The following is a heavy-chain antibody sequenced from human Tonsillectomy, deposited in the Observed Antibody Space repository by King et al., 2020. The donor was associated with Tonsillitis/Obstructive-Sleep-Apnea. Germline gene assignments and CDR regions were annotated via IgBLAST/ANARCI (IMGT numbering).Heavy chain of an antibody. CDR1: CGSISSSSYY. CDR3: AKTQYYYYYIDV. J-gene: IGHJ6*03. D-gene: IGHD4-11*01. CDR2: IYYSGST. V-gene: IGHV4-39*01. Sequence: QLQESGPGLVKPSETLSLTCTVSCGSISSSSYYWGWIRQPPGKGLEWIGNIYYSGSTYYNPSPNSRVTMSVDTSKNQFSLKLRSVTAADTAVYYCAKTQYYYYYIDVWGKGTTVTVSS.